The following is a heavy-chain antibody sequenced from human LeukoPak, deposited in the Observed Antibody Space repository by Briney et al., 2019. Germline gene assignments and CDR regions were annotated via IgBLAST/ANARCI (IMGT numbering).Heavy chain of an antibody. CDR3: ARAGGMGYDSPWYYYMDV. CDR1: GYTLTELS. CDR2: FDPEDGET. V-gene: IGHV1-24*01. Sequence: AASVKVSCKVSGYTLTELSMHWVRQAPGKGLEWMGGFDPEDGETIYAQKFQGRVTITTDESTSTAYMELSSLKSEDTAVYYCARAGGMGYDSPWYYYMDVWGKGTTVTVSS. J-gene: IGHJ6*03. D-gene: IGHD3-16*01.